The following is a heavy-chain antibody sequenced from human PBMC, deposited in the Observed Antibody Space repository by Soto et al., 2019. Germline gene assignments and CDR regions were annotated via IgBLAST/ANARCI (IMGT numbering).Heavy chain of an antibody. CDR3: ARDLAHAGRFYYCYGMDV. D-gene: IGHD2-2*01. V-gene: IGHV1-18*04. J-gene: IGHJ6*02. CDR1: GDSFTRYG. CDR2: ISAYNGNT. Sequence: ASVKVCCKASGDSFTRYGISSARQAPGQGLEWMGWISAYNGNTNYAQKLQGRVTMTTDTSTSTAYMELRSLRSDDTAVYYCARDLAHAGRFYYCYGMDVWGQGTTVTVSS.